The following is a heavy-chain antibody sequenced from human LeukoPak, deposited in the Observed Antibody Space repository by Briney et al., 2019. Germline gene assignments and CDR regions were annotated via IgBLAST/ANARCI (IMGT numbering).Heavy chain of an antibody. V-gene: IGHV3-9*01. D-gene: IGHD3-9*01. CDR1: GFTFDDYA. CDR2: ISWNSGSI. Sequence: PGRSLRLSCAASGFTFDDYAMHWVRQAPGKGLEWVSGISWNSGSIGYADSVKGRFTISRDNAKNSLYLQMNSLRAEDTALYYCAKDISLTGLYYFDYWGQGTLVTVSS. CDR3: AKDISLTGLYYFDY. J-gene: IGHJ4*02.